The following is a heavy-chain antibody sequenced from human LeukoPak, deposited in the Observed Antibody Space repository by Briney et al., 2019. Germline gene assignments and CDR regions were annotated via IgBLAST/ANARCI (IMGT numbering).Heavy chain of an antibody. D-gene: IGHD2-2*02. CDR1: GGSFSGYY. J-gene: IGHJ5*02. V-gene: IGHV4-34*01. CDR3: ARRRYCSSTSCYSWFDP. Sequence: PSETLSLTCAVSGGSFSGYYWSWIRRPPGKGLEWVGEINHSGSTNYNPSLKSRVTISVDTSKNQFSLKLSSVTAADTAVYYCARRRYCSSTSCYSWFDPWGQGTLVTVSS. CDR2: INHSGST.